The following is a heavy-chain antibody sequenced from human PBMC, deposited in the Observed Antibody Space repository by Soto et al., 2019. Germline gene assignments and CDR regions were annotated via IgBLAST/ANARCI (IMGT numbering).Heavy chain of an antibody. CDR2: IYYSGST. D-gene: IGHD3-10*01. V-gene: IGHV4-59*08. CDR1: DGYIRSYG. J-gene: IGHJ5*02. Sequence: TSVTQCLTSTVSDGYIRSYGWSWTRKKPGKGLEWIGSIYYSGSTYYNPSLKSRVTISVDTSKNQFSLKLSSVTAADTAVYYCARHLWWFGELYPPGNWFDPWGQGTLVTVSS. CDR3: ARHLWWFGELYPPGNWFDP.